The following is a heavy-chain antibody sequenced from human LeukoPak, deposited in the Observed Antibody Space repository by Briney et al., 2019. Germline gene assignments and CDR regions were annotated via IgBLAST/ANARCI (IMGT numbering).Heavy chain of an antibody. J-gene: IGHJ3*02. V-gene: IGHV3-21*01. D-gene: IGHD1-20*01. Sequence: GGSLRLSCAASGFTFSSYSMNWVRQAPGKGLEWVSSISSSSSYIYYADSVKGRFTISRDNAKNSLYLQMNSLRAEDTAVYYCARAFGITGTDDAFDIWGQGTMVTVSS. CDR1: GFTFSSYS. CDR2: ISSSSSYI. CDR3: ARAFGITGTDDAFDI.